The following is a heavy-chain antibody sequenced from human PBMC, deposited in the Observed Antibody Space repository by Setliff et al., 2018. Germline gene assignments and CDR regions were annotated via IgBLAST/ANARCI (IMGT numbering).Heavy chain of an antibody. D-gene: IGHD2-15*01. CDR1: GGSISRSY. V-gene: IGHV4-59*01. Sequence: SETLSLTCSVSGGSISRSYWTWIRQAPGKGMEWIGYIYRSGTTNYNPSLKSRLSMSVDTSKNEFSLKLRFVTAADMAVYYCARVDEEYCSGGTCYDWFDPWG. CDR3: ARVDEEYCSGGTCYDWFDP. J-gene: IGHJ5*02. CDR2: IYRSGTT.